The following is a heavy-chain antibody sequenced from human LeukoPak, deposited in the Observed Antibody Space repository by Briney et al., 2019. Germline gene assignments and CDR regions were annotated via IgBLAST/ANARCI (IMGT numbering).Heavy chain of an antibody. CDR3: VKDLRLDLHLDTFHI. CDR1: GFTFSSYS. J-gene: IGHJ3*02. V-gene: IGHV3-21*04. Sequence: GGSLRLSCAASGFTFSSYSMNWVRQAPGKGLEWVSSISSSSSYIYYADSVKGRFTISRDNAKNSLYLQMNSLTPDDTALYYCVKDLRLDLHLDTFHIWGQGTMVTVS. D-gene: IGHD1-7*01. CDR2: ISSSSSYI.